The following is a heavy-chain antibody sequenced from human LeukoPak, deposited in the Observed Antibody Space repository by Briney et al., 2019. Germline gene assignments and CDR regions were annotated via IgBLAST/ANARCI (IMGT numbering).Heavy chain of an antibody. V-gene: IGHV5-51*01. CDR2: IYPGDSDT. CDR1: GYSFTSYW. Sequence: GESLKISCKGSGYSFTSYWIGWVRQMPGKGLEWMGIIYPGDSDTRYSPSFQGQVTISADKSISTAYLQWSSLKASDTAMYYCAGSTGYSSSWPHDAFDIWGQGTMVTVSS. D-gene: IGHD6-13*01. CDR3: AGSTGYSSSWPHDAFDI. J-gene: IGHJ3*02.